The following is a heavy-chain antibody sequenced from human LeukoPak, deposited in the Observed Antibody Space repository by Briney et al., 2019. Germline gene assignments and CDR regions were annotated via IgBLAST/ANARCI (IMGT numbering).Heavy chain of an antibody. CDR3: AKSYSGSYYVIDY. Sequence: PGRSLRLSCAASGFTFSGYAIHWVRQAPGKGLEWVALISYDGSNKCYADSVKGRFTISRDNSKNTLYLQMNSLRTEDTAVYYCAKSYSGSYYVIDYWGQGTLVTVSS. CDR2: ISYDGSNK. CDR1: GFTFSGYA. D-gene: IGHD1-26*01. V-gene: IGHV3-30-3*02. J-gene: IGHJ4*02.